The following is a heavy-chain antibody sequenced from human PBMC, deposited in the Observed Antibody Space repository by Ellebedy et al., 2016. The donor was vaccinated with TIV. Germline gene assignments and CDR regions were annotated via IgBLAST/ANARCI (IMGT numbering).Heavy chain of an antibody. Sequence: SGPTLVKPTQTLTLTCTLSGLSVSRNGLRVHWIRQHPGTALEWLARIYWADDTFYSTSLKTRLTISKDTSKNQVVLTMTDMDPVDTATYYCARNSRDDFDIWGQGTRVTVSS. J-gene: IGHJ3*02. CDR1: GLSVSRNGLR. V-gene: IGHV2-70*04. CDR2: IYWADDT. CDR3: ARNSRDDFDI.